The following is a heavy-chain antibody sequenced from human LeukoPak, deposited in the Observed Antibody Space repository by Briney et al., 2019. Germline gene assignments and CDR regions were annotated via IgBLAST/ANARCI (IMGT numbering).Heavy chain of an antibody. CDR3: AKGSLGGSYYLPYYYYGMDV. CDR1: GFTFSSYA. D-gene: IGHD1-26*01. CDR2: ISGSGGST. J-gene: IGHJ6*02. Sequence: GGSLRLSCAASGFTFSSYAMSWVRQAPGKGLEWVSAISGSGGSTYYADSVKGRFTISRDDSKNTLYLQMNSLRAEDTAVYFCAKGSLGGSYYLPYYYYGMDVWGQGTTVTVSS. V-gene: IGHV3-23*01.